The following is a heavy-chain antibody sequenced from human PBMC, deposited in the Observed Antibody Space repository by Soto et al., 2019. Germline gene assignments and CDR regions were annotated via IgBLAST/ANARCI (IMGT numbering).Heavy chain of an antibody. CDR1: GYTFTSYD. CDR2: MNPNSGNT. D-gene: IGHD2-2*01. CDR3: ARVVSLRGYCSSTSYHKRKYYCDY. J-gene: IGHJ4*02. Sequence: QVQLVQSGAEVKKPGASVKVSCKASGYTFTSYDINWVRQATGQGLEWMGWMNPNSGNTGYAQKFQGRVTMTRNTSISTAYMELSSLRSEDTAVYYCARVVSLRGYCSSTSYHKRKYYCDYWGQETLVTVSS. V-gene: IGHV1-8*01.